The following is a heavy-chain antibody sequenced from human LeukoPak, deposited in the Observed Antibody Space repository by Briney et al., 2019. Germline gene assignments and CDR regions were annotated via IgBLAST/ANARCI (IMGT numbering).Heavy chain of an antibody. CDR2: IYYSGST. J-gene: IGHJ4*02. Sequence: PSETLSLTCTVSGGSISSSSYYWGWIRQPPGKGLEWIGSIYYSGSTYYNPSLKSRVTISVDTSKNQFSLKLSSVTAADTAVYYCARLGYVWGSYRYSLLDYWGQGTLVTVSS. CDR1: GGSISSSSYY. CDR3: ARLGYVWGSYRYSLLDY. D-gene: IGHD3-16*02. V-gene: IGHV4-39*01.